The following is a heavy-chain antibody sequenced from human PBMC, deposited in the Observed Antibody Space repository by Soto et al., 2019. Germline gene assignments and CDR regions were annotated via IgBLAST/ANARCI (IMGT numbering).Heavy chain of an antibody. CDR3: AREALSSPPYIVVVTAGFGY. V-gene: IGHV1-46*01. D-gene: IGHD2-21*02. CDR2: INPSGGST. Sequence: GASVKVSCKASGYTFTSYYMHWVRQAPGQGLEWMGIINPSGGSTSYAQKFQGRVTMTRDTSTSTVYMELSSLRSEDTAVYYCAREALSSPPYIVVVTAGFGYWGQGTLVTVSS. J-gene: IGHJ4*02. CDR1: GYTFTSYY.